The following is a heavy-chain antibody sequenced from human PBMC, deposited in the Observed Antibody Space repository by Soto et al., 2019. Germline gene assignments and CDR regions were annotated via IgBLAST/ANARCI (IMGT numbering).Heavy chain of an antibody. CDR3: AKDLLTFGVVGSYYYYYGMDV. D-gene: IGHD3-3*01. Sequence: PGGSLRLSCAASGFTFSSYGMHWVRQAPGKGLEWVAVISYDGSNKYYADSVKGRFTISRDNSKNTLYLQMNSLRAEDTAVYYCAKDLLTFGVVGSYYYYYGMDVWGQGTTVTVSS. J-gene: IGHJ6*02. CDR2: ISYDGSNK. CDR1: GFTFSSYG. V-gene: IGHV3-30*18.